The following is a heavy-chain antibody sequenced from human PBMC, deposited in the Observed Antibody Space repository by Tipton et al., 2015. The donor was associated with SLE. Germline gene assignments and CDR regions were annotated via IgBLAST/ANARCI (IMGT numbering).Heavy chain of an antibody. V-gene: IGHV3-23*01. CDR3: ARDAYGDSTVLLDY. Sequence: SLRLSCAASGFTFSSYVMSWVRQAPGKGLQWVSGITRDGVTTWSADSVKGRFTISRDNSKNTLYLQMNGLRAEDTAIYYCARDAYGDSTVLLDYWGQGTLVTVAS. D-gene: IGHD4-17*01. CDR1: GFTFSSYV. J-gene: IGHJ4*02. CDR2: ITRDGVTT.